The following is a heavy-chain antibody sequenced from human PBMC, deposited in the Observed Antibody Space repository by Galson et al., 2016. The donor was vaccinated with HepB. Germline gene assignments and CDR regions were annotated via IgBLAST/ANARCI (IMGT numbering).Heavy chain of an antibody. Sequence: SVKVSCKASGYTFSNYGISWVRQAPGQGLEWMGWISAHNGNTHDAQKFQGRVAMTTDTSTSTAYMELRSLRSDDTAVYYCARGRRGSRSGLYYYYGMDVWGQGTTVTVSS. V-gene: IGHV1-18*01. J-gene: IGHJ6*02. CDR3: ARGRRGSRSGLYYYYGMDV. D-gene: IGHD5-18*01. CDR1: GYTFSNYG. CDR2: ISAHNGNT.